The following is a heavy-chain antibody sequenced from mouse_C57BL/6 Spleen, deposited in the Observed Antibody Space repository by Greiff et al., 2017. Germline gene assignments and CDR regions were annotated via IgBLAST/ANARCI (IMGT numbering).Heavy chain of an antibody. J-gene: IGHJ4*01. CDR2: INPNNGGT. CDR3: ASGYYYAMDY. CDR1: GYTFTDYN. V-gene: IGHV1-22*01. D-gene: IGHD2-2*01. Sequence: EVKLEESGPELVKPGASVKMSCKASGYTFTDYNMHWVKQSHGKSLEWIGYINPNNGGTSYNQKFKGKATLTVNKSSSTAYMELRSLTSEDSAVYYCASGYYYAMDYWGQGTSVTVSS.